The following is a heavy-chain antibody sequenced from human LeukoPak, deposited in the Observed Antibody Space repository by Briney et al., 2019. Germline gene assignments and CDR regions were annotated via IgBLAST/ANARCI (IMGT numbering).Heavy chain of an antibody. J-gene: IGHJ4*02. CDR2: IYSGGST. CDR3: AKAEREWLARRGGFQDY. V-gene: IGHV3-66*01. CDR1: GFTVSSNY. Sequence: GGSLRLSCAASGFTVSSNYMSWLREAPGKGLEWVSVIYSGGSTYYADSVKGRFTISRDNSKNTLYLQMNSLRAEDTAVYYCAKAEREWLARRGGFQDYWGQGTLVTVSS. D-gene: IGHD6-19*01.